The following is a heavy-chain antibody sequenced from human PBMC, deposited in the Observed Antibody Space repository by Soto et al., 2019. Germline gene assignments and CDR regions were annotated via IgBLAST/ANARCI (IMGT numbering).Heavy chain of an antibody. V-gene: IGHV3-23*01. Sequence: EVQLLESGGGLVQPGGSLRLSCAASGFTFSSYAMSWVRQAPGKGLEWVSAISGSGGSTYYADSVKGRFTISRDNYKNTLYLQMNSLRAEDTAVYYCAKDHSSSDAFDIWGQGTMVTVSS. CDR3: AKDHSSSDAFDI. D-gene: IGHD6-19*01. CDR1: GFTFSSYA. J-gene: IGHJ3*02. CDR2: ISGSGGST.